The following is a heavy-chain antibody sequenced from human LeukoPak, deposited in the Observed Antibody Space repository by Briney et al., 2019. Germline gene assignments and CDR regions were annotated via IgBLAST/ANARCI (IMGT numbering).Heavy chain of an antibody. CDR1: GDSINTGNYF. Sequence: SETLSLACSVSGDSINTGNYFWNWVRQPAGRGLEWCGRIYTSGSADYNPSLKGRVTISVDTSKNQFSLNLSSVTAADTAVYYCARDRYYYGSGSYTRYYYCMDVWGKGTTVTVSS. CDR2: IYTSGSA. D-gene: IGHD3-10*01. V-gene: IGHV4-61*02. CDR3: ARDRYYYGSGSYTRYYYCMDV. J-gene: IGHJ6*03.